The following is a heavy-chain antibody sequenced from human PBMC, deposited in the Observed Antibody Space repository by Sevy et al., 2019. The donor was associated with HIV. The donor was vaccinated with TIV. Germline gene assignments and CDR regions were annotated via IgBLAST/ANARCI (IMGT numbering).Heavy chain of an antibody. CDR1: GFTFKDAW. CDR2: MKSHESGGTT. J-gene: IGHJ3*02. D-gene: IGHD3-10*01. Sequence: GGSLRLSCATSGFTFKDAWMNWVRQAPGKGLEWVGRMKSHESGGTTDYPVPVKGRFTISRDDSKNTLYLQMNSLKAEDTGVYYCASKGGSRPNDAFDTWGQGTMVTVSS. V-gene: IGHV3-15*07. CDR3: ASKGGSRPNDAFDT.